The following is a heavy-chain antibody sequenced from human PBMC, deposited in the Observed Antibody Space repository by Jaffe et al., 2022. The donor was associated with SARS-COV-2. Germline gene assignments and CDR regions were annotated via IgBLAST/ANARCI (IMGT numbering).Heavy chain of an antibody. D-gene: IGHD5-18*01. Sequence: QLQLQESGPGLVKPSETLSLTCTVSGGSISSTSYYWGWIRQPPGKGLEWIGIIFYSGSTFYNPSLKSRVTISVDTSKEQFSLKLSSVTAADTAVYYCVRQGYSYGYIDYWGQGTLVTVSS. CDR2: IFYSGST. V-gene: IGHV4-39*01. CDR3: VRQGYSYGYIDY. CDR1: GGSISSTSYY. J-gene: IGHJ4*02.